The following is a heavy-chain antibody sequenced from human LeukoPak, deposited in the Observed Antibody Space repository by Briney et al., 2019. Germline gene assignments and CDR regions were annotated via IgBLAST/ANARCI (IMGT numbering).Heavy chain of an antibody. CDR1: GGSISSSSYY. CDR3: ARDWTRYDSSGYDY. CDR2: IYYSGST. V-gene: IGHV4-39*07. Sequence: PSETLSLTCTVSGGSISSSSYYWGWIRQPPGKGLEWIGSIYYSGSTYYNPSLKSRVTISVDTSKNQFSLKLSSVTAADTAVYYCARDWTRYDSSGYDYWGQGTLVTVSS. J-gene: IGHJ4*02. D-gene: IGHD3-22*01.